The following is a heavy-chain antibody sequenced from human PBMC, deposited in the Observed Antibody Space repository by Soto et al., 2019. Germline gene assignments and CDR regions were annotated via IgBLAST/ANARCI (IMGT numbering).Heavy chain of an antibody. J-gene: IGHJ4*02. CDR3: ATMGTPATGLYYFDF. CDR2: ISYSGSA. Sequence: QVQLQESGPGLVKPSQTLSLTCTVSGGSISSGNYYWSWIRQPPGKGLEWIGFISYSGSAYYNPSLKSRVTISVDTSKNQFSLNLSFVTAADTAVYYCATMGTPATGLYYFDFWGQGTLFTVYS. CDR1: GGSISSGNYY. V-gene: IGHV4-30-4*01. D-gene: IGHD2-15*01.